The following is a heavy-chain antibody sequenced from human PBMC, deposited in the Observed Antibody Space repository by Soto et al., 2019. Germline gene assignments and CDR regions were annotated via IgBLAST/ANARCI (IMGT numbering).Heavy chain of an antibody. CDR3: ARDLDANYDFWSGYYTGGFDP. J-gene: IGHJ5*02. Sequence: LSLTCAASGFTFSSYSMNWVRQAPGKGLEWVSSISSSSSYIYYADSVKGRFTISRDNAKNSLYLQMNSLRAEDTAVYYCARDLDANYDFWSGYYTGGFDPWGQGTLVTVSS. CDR2: ISSSSSYI. CDR1: GFTFSSYS. D-gene: IGHD3-3*01. V-gene: IGHV3-21*01.